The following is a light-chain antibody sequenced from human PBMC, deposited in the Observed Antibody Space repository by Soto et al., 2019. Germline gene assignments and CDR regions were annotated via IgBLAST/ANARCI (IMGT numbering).Light chain of an antibody. CDR2: DVS. CDR1: SSDVGGYNY. J-gene: IGLJ1*01. V-gene: IGLV2-14*01. Sequence: QSVLTQPASVSGSPGQSITISCTGTSSDVGGYNYVSWYQQHPGKAPKLMIYDVSNRPSGVSNRFSGSKSGNTASLTISGLQAEDEADYYCSSYTSSSTLGYVFGTGTRSP. CDR3: SSYTSSSTLGYV.